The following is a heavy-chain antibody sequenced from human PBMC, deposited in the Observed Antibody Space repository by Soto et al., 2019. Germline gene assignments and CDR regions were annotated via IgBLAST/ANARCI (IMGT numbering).Heavy chain of an antibody. V-gene: IGHV1-18*01. CDR1: GYTFTSYG. CDR3: ARDRKTGDLGLVDY. Sequence: GASVKVSCKASGYTFTSYGISWVRQAPGQGLEWMGWISAYNGNTNYAQKLQGRVTMTTDTSTGTAYMELRSLRSDDTAVYYCARDRKTGDLGLVDYWGQGTRVTVSS. CDR2: ISAYNGNT. D-gene: IGHD7-27*01. J-gene: IGHJ4*02.